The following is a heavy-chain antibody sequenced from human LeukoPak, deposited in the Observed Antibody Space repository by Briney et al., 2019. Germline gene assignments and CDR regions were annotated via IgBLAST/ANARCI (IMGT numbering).Heavy chain of an antibody. CDR2: ISSSSSYI. CDR1: GFTFSSYS. J-gene: IGHJ4*02. Sequence: PGGSLRLSCAASGFTFSSYSMNWVRQAPGKGLEWVSSISSSSSYIYYADSVKGRFTISRDNAKNSLYLQMNSLRAEDTAVYYCARGRVELLRSRPPDYWGQGTLVTVSS. D-gene: IGHD2-15*01. V-gene: IGHV3-21*01. CDR3: ARGRVELLRSRPPDY.